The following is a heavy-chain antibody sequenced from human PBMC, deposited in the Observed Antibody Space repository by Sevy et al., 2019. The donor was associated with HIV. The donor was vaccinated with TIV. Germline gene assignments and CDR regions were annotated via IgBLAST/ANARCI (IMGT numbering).Heavy chain of an antibody. CDR1: GFTFDDYA. D-gene: IGHD6-19*01. CDR3: VKVISVAGTEPVFDY. J-gene: IGHJ4*02. V-gene: IGHV3-9*01. CDR2: ISWNSGSI. Sequence: GGSLRLSCAASGFTFDDYAMHWVRQAPGKGLEWVSGISWNSGSIGYADSVKGRFTISRDNAKNSLYLQMNSLRAEDTALYYCVKVISVAGTEPVFDYWGQGTLVTVSS.